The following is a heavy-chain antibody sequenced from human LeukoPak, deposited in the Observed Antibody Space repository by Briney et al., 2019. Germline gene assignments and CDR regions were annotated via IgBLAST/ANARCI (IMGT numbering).Heavy chain of an antibody. CDR1: GDALTELS. V-gene: IGHV1-24*01. Sequence: ASVKVSCKVSGDALTELSMNWVRQAPGKGLEWMGGFDPEDGERIYEQKFQGRVTMTEDTSTDTAYMELSSLISEDTAMYFCATGNWVGSDWSDAFDIWGQGIMVTVSS. CDR2: FDPEDGER. D-gene: IGHD6-19*01. CDR3: ATGNWVGSDWSDAFDI. J-gene: IGHJ3*02.